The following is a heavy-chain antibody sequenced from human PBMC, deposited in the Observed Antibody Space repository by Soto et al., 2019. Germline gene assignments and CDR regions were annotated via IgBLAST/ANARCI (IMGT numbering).Heavy chain of an antibody. CDR2: ITDVGDPT. CDR3: VKDRMAYNSVWDPFDI. Sequence: PGESLKISCAASGFTFGTYAMNWVRQAPGKGLEWVSTITDVGDPTYYADSVKGRFTISRDDSKNTLLLQMNSLRAEDTAVYYCVKDRMAYNSVWDPFDIWGQGTMVTVSS. V-gene: IGHV3-23*01. J-gene: IGHJ3*02. CDR1: GFTFGTYA. D-gene: IGHD1-20*01.